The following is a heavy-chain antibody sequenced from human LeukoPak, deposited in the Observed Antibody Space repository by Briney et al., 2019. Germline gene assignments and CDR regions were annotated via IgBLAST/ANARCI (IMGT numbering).Heavy chain of an antibody. V-gene: IGHV4-39*07. CDR2: IYYSGST. D-gene: IGHD1-1*01. CDR3: ARDDGLGTFDY. CDR1: GASISSSSYY. Sequence: PSETLSLTCTVSGASISSSSYYWGWIRQPPGKGLEWIGNIYYSGSTYYNPSLKSRVTISVGTSKNQFSLKLSSVTAADTAVYYCARDDGLGTFDYWGQGTLVTVSS. J-gene: IGHJ4*02.